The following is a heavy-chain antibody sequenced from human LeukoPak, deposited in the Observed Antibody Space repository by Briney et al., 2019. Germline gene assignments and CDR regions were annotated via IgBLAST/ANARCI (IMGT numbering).Heavy chain of an antibody. V-gene: IGHV1-46*01. J-gene: IGHJ4*02. CDR3: ARTVSSDWYTFDY. CDR1: GYIFTSYY. Sequence: ASVKVSCKASGYIFTSYYMHWVRQAPGQGLEWMGIIKPSSGSTTYAQKFQGRVTMTRDTSTSTAYMELRSLRSDDTAVYYCARTVSSDWYTFDYWGQGTLVTVSS. D-gene: IGHD6-19*01. CDR2: IKPSSGST.